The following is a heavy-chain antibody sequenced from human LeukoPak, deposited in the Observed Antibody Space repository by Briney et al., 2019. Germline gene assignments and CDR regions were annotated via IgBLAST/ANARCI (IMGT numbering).Heavy chain of an antibody. J-gene: IGHJ4*02. Sequence: GGSLRLSCAASGFTFSSYAMHWVRQAPGKGLEWVAVISYDGSNKYYADSVKGRFTISRDNSKNTLYLQMNSLRAEDTAVYYCAREGVGGGFDYWGQGTLVTVSS. CDR3: AREGVGGGFDY. V-gene: IGHV3-30-3*01. D-gene: IGHD3-16*01. CDR2: ISYDGSNK. CDR1: GFTFSSYA.